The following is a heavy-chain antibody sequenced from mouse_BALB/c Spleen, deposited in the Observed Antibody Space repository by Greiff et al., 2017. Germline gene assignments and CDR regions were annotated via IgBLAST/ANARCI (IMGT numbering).Heavy chain of an antibody. V-gene: IGHV10S3*01. Sequence: EVQLVETGGGLVQPKGSLKLSCAASGFTFNTNAMNWVRQAPGKGLEWVARIRSKSNNYATYYADSVKDRFTISRDDSQSMLYLQMNNLKTEDTAMYYCVRGEYVNYAMDYWGQGTSVTVSS. CDR1: GFTFNTNA. CDR3: VRGEYVNYAMDY. CDR2: IRSKSNNYAT. D-gene: IGHD2-10*02. J-gene: IGHJ4*01.